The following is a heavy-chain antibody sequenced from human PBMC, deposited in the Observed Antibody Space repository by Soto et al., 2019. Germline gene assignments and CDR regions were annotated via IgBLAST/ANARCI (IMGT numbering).Heavy chain of an antibody. V-gene: IGHV6-1*01. D-gene: IGHD2-8*01. J-gene: IGHJ4*02. CDR3: AREPYCTNGVCAYYFDY. CDR1: GDSVSSNSAA. CDR2: TYYRSKWYT. Sequence: PSQTLSLTCAISGDSVSSNSAAWNWIRQSPSRGLEWLGRTYYRSKWYTDYAVSVKSRITINPDTSKNQFSLQLNSVTPEDTAVYYCAREPYCTNGVCAYYFDYWGQGTLVTV.